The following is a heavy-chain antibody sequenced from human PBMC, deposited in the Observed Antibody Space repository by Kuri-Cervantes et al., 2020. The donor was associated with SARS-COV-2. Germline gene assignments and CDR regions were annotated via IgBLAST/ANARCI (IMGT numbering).Heavy chain of an antibody. CDR2: INSDGSST. J-gene: IGHJ5*02. CDR1: GFTFSSYW. V-gene: IGHV3-74*01. D-gene: IGHD2-2*01. CDR3: ARDRLRYCSSTSCYGWFDP. Sequence: GESLKISCAASGFTFSSYWMHWVRQAPGKGLVWVSRINSDGSSTNYADSVKGRFTISRDNAKNTLYLQMNSLRAEDTAVYYCARDRLRYCSSTSCYGWFDPWGQGTLVTVSS.